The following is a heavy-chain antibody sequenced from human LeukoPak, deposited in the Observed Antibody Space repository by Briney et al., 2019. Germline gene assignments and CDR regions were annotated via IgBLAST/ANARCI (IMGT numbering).Heavy chain of an antibody. J-gene: IGHJ4*02. D-gene: IGHD6-19*01. CDR2: MNPNSGNT. V-gene: IGHV1-8*01. Sequence: ASVNVSCKASGYTFTSYDINWVRPATGQGLAWMGWMNPNSGNTGYAQKFQGRVTMTRNTSISTAYMELSSLRSEDTAVYYCARGVSGRRSGWSLIYFDYWGQGTLVTVSS. CDR1: GYTFTSYD. CDR3: ARGVSGRRSGWSLIYFDY.